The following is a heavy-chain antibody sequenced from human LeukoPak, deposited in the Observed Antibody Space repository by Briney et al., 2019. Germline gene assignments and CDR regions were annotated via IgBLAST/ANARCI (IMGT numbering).Heavy chain of an antibody. CDR1: GGSISSYY. Sequence: ASETLSLTCTVSGGSISSYYWSWIRQPPGKGLEWIGYIYYSGSTNYNPSLKSRVTISVDTSKNQFSLKLSSVTAADTAVYYCARDPTAMVPYYYYYGMDVWGQGTTVTVSS. J-gene: IGHJ6*02. CDR3: ARDPTAMVPYYYYYGMDV. D-gene: IGHD5-18*01. CDR2: IYYSGST. V-gene: IGHV4-59*01.